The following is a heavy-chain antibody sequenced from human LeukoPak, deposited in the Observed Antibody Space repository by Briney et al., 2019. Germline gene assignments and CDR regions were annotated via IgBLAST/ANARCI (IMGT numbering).Heavy chain of an antibody. D-gene: IGHD5-12*01. CDR2: VYYTGNT. V-gene: IGHV4-61*08. Sequence: SETLSLTCTVSGDPINIHTDYKWTWIRQPPGKGLAWIGYVYYTGNTNYNPSFQSRVTISVDTSKNQFSLKLTSVTAADTAVYYCAREYSAFDYCGQGTLVTVSS. CDR1: GDPINIHTDYK. J-gene: IGHJ4*02. CDR3: AREYSAFDY.